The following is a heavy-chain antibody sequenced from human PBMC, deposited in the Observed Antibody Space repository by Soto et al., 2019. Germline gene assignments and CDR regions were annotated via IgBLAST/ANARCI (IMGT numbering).Heavy chain of an antibody. CDR3: MPGGELPPY. Sequence: EVQLVESGGGLVQPGGSLKLSCAASGLTFSGSAMHWVRQAPGKGLEWVGRIRSKLNNYATAYAASVKGRFIISRDDSKNTAYLHMSSLKTEDTAVYYCMPGGELPPYWGQGTLVTVSS. V-gene: IGHV3-73*02. CDR2: IRSKLNNYAT. J-gene: IGHJ4*02. D-gene: IGHD1-26*01. CDR1: GLTFSGSA.